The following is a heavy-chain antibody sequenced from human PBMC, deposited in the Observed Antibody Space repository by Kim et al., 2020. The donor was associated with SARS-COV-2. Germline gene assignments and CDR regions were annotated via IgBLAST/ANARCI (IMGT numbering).Heavy chain of an antibody. CDR3: TKDQSEAIEGGGYHNFYYGMEV. D-gene: IGHD1-26*01. CDR1: GFTFSSYG. Sequence: GGSLRLSCAPSGFTFSSYGMHWVRQAPGKGLEWVAVISYDGNNKYYADSVKGRFTLSRDNSKNTLYLQMTSLRPEDTAVYYCTKDQSEAIEGGGYHNFYYGMEVWGHGTTIIVSS. V-gene: IGHV3-30*18. CDR2: ISYDGNNK. J-gene: IGHJ6*02.